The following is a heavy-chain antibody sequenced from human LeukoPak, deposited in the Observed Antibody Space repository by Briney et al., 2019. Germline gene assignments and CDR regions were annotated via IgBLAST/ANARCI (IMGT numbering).Heavy chain of an antibody. J-gene: IGHJ5*02. Sequence: SETLSPTCTVSGGSISSSSYYWGWIRQPPGKGLEWIGSIYYSGSTYYNPSLKSRVTISVDTSKNQFSLKLSSVTAADTAVYYCARGGGSYYNPPNWFDPWGQGTLVTVSS. CDR3: ARGGGSYYNPPNWFDP. CDR1: GGSISSSSYY. CDR2: IYYSGST. D-gene: IGHD3-10*01. V-gene: IGHV4-39*07.